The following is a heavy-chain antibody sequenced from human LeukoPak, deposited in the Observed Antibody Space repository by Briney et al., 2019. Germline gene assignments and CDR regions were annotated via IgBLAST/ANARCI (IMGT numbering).Heavy chain of an antibody. J-gene: IGHJ5*02. CDR1: GGSISSYY. CDR2: IYYSGST. CDR3: ATVSGPLDYRVNWFDP. D-gene: IGHD4-11*01. V-gene: IGHV4-59*01. Sequence: SETLSLTCTVSGGSISSYYWSWIRQPPGKGLEWIGYIYYSGSTNYNPSLKSRVTISVDTSKNQSSLKLSSVTAADTAVYHCATVSGPLDYRVNWFDPWGQGTLVTVSS.